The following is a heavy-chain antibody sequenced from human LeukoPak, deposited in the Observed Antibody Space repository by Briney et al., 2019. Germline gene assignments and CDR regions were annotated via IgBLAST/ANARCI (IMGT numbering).Heavy chain of an antibody. J-gene: IGHJ4*02. D-gene: IGHD5-18*01. V-gene: IGHV4-59*08. Sequence: SETLSLTCTVSGGSISSYYWSWIRQPPGKGLEWIGYIYYTGSTNYSPSLKSRVTISVDTSKNQFSLKLGSVTAEDTAVYYCARHGRSGYSIDWPALDYWGQGSLVTVSS. CDR2: IYYTGST. CDR1: GGSISSYY. CDR3: ARHGRSGYSIDWPALDY.